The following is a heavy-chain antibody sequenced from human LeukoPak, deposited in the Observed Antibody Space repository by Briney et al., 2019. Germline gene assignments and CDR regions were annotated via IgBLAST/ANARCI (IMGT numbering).Heavy chain of an antibody. CDR2: IYPGDSDT. CDR1: YW. CDR3: ARLGYCSGGSCVNWFDP. D-gene: IGHD2-15*01. V-gene: IGHV5-51*01. J-gene: IGHJ5*02. Sequence: YWSWIRQHPGKGLEWMGIIYPGDSDTRYSPSFQGQVTISADKSISTAYLQWSSLKASDTAMYYCARLGYCSGGSCVNWFDPWGQGTLVTVSS.